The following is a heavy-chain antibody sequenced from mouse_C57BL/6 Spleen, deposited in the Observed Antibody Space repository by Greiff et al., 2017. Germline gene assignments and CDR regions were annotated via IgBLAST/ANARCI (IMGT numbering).Heavy chain of an antibody. CDR3: ARSLGRGFDY. CDR2: INYDGSST. CDR1: GFTFSDYY. V-gene: IGHV5-16*01. Sequence: EVHLVESEGGLVQPGSSMKLSCTASGFTFSDYYMAWFRQVPEKGLEWVANINYDGSSTYYLDSLKSRFIISRDNAKNILYLQMSSLKSEDTATYYCARSLGRGFDYWGQGTTLTVSS. D-gene: IGHD4-1*01. J-gene: IGHJ2*01.